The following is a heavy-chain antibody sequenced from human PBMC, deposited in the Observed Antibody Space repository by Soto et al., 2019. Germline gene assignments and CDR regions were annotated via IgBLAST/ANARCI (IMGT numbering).Heavy chain of an antibody. CDR1: GGSISSYY. V-gene: IGHV4-59*01. CDR3: ARDVNYYGMDV. J-gene: IGHJ6*02. CDR2: IYYSGST. Sequence: SETLSLTCTVSGGSISSYYWSWIRQPPGKGLEWIGYIYYSGSTNYNPSLKSRVTISVDTSKNQFSPKLSSVTAADTAVYYCARDVNYYGMDVWGQGTTVTVSS.